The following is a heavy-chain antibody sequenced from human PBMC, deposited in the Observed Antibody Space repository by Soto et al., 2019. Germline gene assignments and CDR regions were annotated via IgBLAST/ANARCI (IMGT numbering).Heavy chain of an antibody. CDR1: GFTFSSYA. Sequence: PGGSLRLSCAASGFTFSSYAMSWVRQAPGKGLEWVSAISGSGGSTYYADSVKGRFTISRDNSKNTLYLQMNSLRAEDTAVYYCAKGCSSGYYRRYYFDYRGQGTLVTIAS. CDR3: AKGCSSGYYRRYYFDY. V-gene: IGHV3-23*01. J-gene: IGHJ4*02. CDR2: ISGSGGST. D-gene: IGHD3-22*01.